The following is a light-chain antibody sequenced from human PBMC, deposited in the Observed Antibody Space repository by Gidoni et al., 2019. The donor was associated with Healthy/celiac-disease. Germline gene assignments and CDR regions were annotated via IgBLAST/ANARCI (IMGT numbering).Light chain of an antibody. CDR1: HDSSNY. CDR3: QQYDNLSLT. V-gene: IGKV1-33*01. CDR2: DAS. J-gene: IGKJ4*01. Sequence: DIQMTQSPSSLSTSEADRVTIPCQATHDSSNYFNLYQQKPGKAPRLLLYDASTLETGGPSRFSGSGSWTDVSFTISSLLPEDIVTYYCQQYDNLSLTFGGGTKVEIK.